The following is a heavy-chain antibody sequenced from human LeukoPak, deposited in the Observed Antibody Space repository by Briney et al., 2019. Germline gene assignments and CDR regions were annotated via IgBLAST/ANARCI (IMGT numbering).Heavy chain of an antibody. D-gene: IGHD5-12*01. CDR3: ARDSGYNAFDI. J-gene: IGHJ3*02. Sequence: GGSLRLSCAASGFTFSTYSMNWVRQAPGKGLEWVSYISDSSSPIYYADSVKGRFTISRDIAKNSLYLQMNSLRAEDTAVFYCARDSGYNAFDIWGQGTMVTVSS. CDR2: ISDSSSPI. CDR1: GFTFSTYS. V-gene: IGHV3-48*01.